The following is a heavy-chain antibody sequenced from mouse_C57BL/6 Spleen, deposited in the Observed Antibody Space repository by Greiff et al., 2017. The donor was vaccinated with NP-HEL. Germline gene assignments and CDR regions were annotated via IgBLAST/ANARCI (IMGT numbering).Heavy chain of an antibody. D-gene: IGHD3-2*02. CDR2: IDPETGGT. V-gene: IGHV1-15*01. J-gene: IGHJ3*01. Sequence: VQLQESGAELVRPGASVTLSCKASGYTFTDYEMHWVKQTPVHGLEWIGAIDPETGGTAYNQKFKGKAILTADKSSSTAYMELRSLTSEDSAVYYGTRSGYDLSAWFAYWGQGTLVTVSA. CDR3: TRSGYDLSAWFAY. CDR1: GYTFTDYE.